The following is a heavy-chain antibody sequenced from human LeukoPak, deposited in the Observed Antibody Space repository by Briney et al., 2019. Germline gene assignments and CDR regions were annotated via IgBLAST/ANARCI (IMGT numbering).Heavy chain of an antibody. V-gene: IGHV4-39*01. J-gene: IGHJ5*02. D-gene: IGHD2-21*02. CDR3: ARHTLVTSISTYNWFDP. Sequence: SETLSLTCSVSGGSITRGDDHWGWIRQPPGKGLEWIGSLVYGGRTYYSASLRRRVTMSVDTSRNQFSLRLNSVTAADTAICYCARHTLVTSISTYNWFDPWGQGTLVTVSS. CDR2: LVYGGRT. CDR1: GGSITRGDDH.